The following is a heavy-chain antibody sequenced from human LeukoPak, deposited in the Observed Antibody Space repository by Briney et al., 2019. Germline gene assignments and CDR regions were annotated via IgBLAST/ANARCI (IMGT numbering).Heavy chain of an antibody. Sequence: SETLSLTCTVSGGSISSYYWSWIRKPPGKGLEWIGYIYYSGSTNYNPSLKSRVTISVDTSKNQFSLKLSSVTAADTAVYYCARSSYVLRFLEWSIWGQGTLVTVSS. CDR3: ARSSYVLRFLEWSI. D-gene: IGHD3-3*01. V-gene: IGHV4-59*01. J-gene: IGHJ4*02. CDR1: GGSISSYY. CDR2: IYYSGST.